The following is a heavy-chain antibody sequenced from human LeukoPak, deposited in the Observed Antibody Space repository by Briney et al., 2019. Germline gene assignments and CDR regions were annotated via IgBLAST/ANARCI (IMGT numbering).Heavy chain of an antibody. CDR1: GFTFSSYW. CDR2: INTDGSST. D-gene: IGHD3-3*01. CDR3: ARVGYDFWSGPGYYYYYYMDV. J-gene: IGHJ6*03. V-gene: IGHV3-74*01. Sequence: GGSLRLSCAASGFTFSSYWMHWVRQAPGKGLVWVSLINTDGSSTSYADSVKGRFTISRDNAKNTLYLQMNSLRAEDTAVYYCARVGYDFWSGPGYYYYYYMDVWGKGTTVTVSS.